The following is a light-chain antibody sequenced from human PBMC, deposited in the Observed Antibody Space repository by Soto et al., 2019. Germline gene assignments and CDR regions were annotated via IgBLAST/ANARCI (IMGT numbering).Light chain of an antibody. J-gene: IGLJ1*01. CDR1: SNDFGSYNP. CDR2: EDV. V-gene: IGLV2-23*01. Sequence: QSVLTQPASVSASPGQSITISCTGSSNDFGSYNPVSWYQQHPGEAPKLMIYEDVQRPSGVSNRFSGSKSGHTASLTISGLQAEDEADYYCCSYAGSNTYVFGTGTKLTVL. CDR3: CSYAGSNTYV.